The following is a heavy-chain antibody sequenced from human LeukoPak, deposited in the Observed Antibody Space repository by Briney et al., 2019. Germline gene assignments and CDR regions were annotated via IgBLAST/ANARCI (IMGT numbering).Heavy chain of an antibody. V-gene: IGHV3-21*01. CDR1: GFTFSSYS. CDR3: ASSLQQWLVLGGAFDI. Sequence: GGSLRLSCAASGFTFSSYSMNWVRRAPGKGLEWVSSISSSSSYIYYADSVKGRFTISRDNAKNSLYLQMNSLRAEDTAVYYCASSLQQWLVLGGAFDIWGQGTMVTVSS. D-gene: IGHD6-19*01. J-gene: IGHJ3*02. CDR2: ISSSSSYI.